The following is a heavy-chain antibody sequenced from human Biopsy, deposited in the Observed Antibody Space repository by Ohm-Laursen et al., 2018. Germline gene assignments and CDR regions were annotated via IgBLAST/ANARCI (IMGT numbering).Heavy chain of an antibody. Sequence: SVKVSCKSSGDTFTTSAISWVRQVPGHGLDWMGRIIPILGTVDYGQNFQGRVTIRADTSTTFLELTSLRYDDTAVYYCASGNIGGVGLDVWGLGTTVTVSS. J-gene: IGHJ6*02. V-gene: IGHV1-69*04. D-gene: IGHD3-10*01. CDR2: IIPILGTV. CDR3: ASGNIGGVGLDV. CDR1: GDTFTTSA.